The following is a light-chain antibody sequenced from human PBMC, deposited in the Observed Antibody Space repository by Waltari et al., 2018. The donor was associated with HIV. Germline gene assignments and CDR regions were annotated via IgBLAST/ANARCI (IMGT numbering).Light chain of an antibody. J-gene: IGLJ1*01. CDR3: LSYDSRLRRSV. CDR2: DNN. V-gene: IGLV1-40*01. CDR1: SAHLAATYA. Sequence: QSVLTQPPPVSAAPGQRVKITSNGSSAHLAATYAVHWHQHLPGTAPKLLSFDNNNRPSGVPDRSSGSTSGTSASLVISGLQADDEADYYCLSYDSRLRRSVFGPGTRVPVL.